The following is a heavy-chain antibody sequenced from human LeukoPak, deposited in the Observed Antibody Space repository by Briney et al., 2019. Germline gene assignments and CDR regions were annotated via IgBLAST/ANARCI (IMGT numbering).Heavy chain of an antibody. J-gene: IGHJ6*02. V-gene: IGHV3-23*01. CDR3: VHCGGDCYPCCGMDA. CDR1: GFTFSTYA. Sequence: GGSPRLSCAASGFTFSTYAMSWVRQAPGKGLEWVSVISGSGGSTYYADSVKGRFIISRDNSKNTLYLQMNSLRAEDTAVYYCVHCGGDCYPCCGMDAWGQGTTVTVSS. CDR2: ISGSGGST. D-gene: IGHD2-21*02.